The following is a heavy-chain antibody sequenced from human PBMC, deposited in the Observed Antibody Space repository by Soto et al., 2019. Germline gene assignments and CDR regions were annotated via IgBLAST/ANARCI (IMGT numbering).Heavy chain of an antibody. CDR3: ARPGIPGWFDP. D-gene: IGHD1-26*01. CDR2: IYYSGST. Sequence: QLQLQESGPGLVKPSETLSLTCTVSGGSISSGSYYWGWIRQPPGKGLEWIGSIYYSGSTYYNPSLKSRVTISVDTSKNEFSLKLSSVTAADTAVYYCARPGIPGWFDPWGQGTLVTVSS. CDR1: GGSISSGSYY. V-gene: IGHV4-39*01. J-gene: IGHJ5*02.